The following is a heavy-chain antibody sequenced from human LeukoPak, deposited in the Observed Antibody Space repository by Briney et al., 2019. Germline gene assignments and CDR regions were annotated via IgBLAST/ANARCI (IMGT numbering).Heavy chain of an antibody. Sequence: ASVKVSCTASAYXFTDYDIHWVRQAPGQGLEWMGWINPNNGGTNYAQKFQGRVTMTRDTSITTAYMELSSLTSDDTAVYYCARNLLYHSGTYGMDVWSQETTVTVYS. D-gene: IGHD3-10*01. CDR3: ARNLLYHSGTYGMDV. CDR1: AYXFTDYD. V-gene: IGHV1-2*02. J-gene: IGHJ6*02. CDR2: INPNNGGT.